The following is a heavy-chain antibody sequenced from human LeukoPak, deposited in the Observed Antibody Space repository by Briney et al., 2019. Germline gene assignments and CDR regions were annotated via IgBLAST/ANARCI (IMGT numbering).Heavy chain of an antibody. CDR3: ARVGYDILTGFHY. Sequence: PGGSLRLSCAGSGFTFSDYSINWVRQAPGKGLEWVSFISSRSSSIYYADSVKGRFTISRDNAKKSLYLQMNSLRDEDTAVYYCARVGYDILTGFHYWGQGTLVTVSS. J-gene: IGHJ4*02. D-gene: IGHD3-9*01. V-gene: IGHV3-48*02. CDR2: ISSRSSSI. CDR1: GFTFSDYS.